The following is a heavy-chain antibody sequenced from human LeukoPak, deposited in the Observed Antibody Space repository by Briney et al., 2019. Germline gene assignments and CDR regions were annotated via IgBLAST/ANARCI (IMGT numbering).Heavy chain of an antibody. CDR3: AKDGEDIVVVPAARSNYYYGMDV. CDR2: ISYDGSNK. Sequence: PGRSLRLSCAASGFTFSSYAMHWVRQAPGKGLEWVAVISYDGSNKYYADSVKGRFTISRDNSKNTLYLQMNSLRAEDTAVYYCAKDGEDIVVVPAARSNYYYGMDVWGQGTTVTVSS. CDR1: GFTFSSYA. J-gene: IGHJ6*02. D-gene: IGHD2-2*01. V-gene: IGHV3-30-3*01.